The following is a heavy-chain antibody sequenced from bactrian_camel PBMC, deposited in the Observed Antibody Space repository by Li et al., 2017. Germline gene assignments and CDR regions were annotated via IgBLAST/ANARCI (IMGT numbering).Heavy chain of an antibody. CDR3: ASRVGMCGPNWSKLRFDS. CDR2: IGAGRE. V-gene: IGHV3S56*01. J-gene: IGHJ4*01. Sequence: HVQLVESGGGLVQAGGSLRLSCKASGDTNVRYCMAWFRQAPGKKREGVADIGAGREYYADSVKGRFSISRDIADHTLYLQMSNLKPEDTALYYCASRVGMCGPNWSKLRFDSRGPGTQVTVS. D-gene: IGHD1*01. CDR1: GDTNVRYC.